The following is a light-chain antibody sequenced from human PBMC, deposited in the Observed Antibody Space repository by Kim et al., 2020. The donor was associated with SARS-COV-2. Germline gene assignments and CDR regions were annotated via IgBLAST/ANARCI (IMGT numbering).Light chain of an antibody. V-gene: IGKV4-1*01. CDR1: QSVLYSSNNKSY. CDR2: WAS. CDR3: QQYYSTPRT. J-gene: IGKJ1*01. Sequence: ATIKCKSSQSVLYSSNNKSYLAWYQQKPGQPPKLLIYWASTRESGVPDRCSGSGSGTDLTLTISSLQAEDVAVYYCQQYYSTPRTFGQGTKVDIK.